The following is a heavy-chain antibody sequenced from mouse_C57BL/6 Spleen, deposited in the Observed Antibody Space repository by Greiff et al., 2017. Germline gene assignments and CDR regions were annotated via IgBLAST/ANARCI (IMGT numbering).Heavy chain of an antibody. Sequence: EVKLVESGGGLVKPGGSLKLSCAASGFTFSDYGMHWVRQAPEKGLEWVAYISSGSSTIYYADTVKGRFTISRDNAKNTLFLQMTSLRSEDTAMYYCARPDYDYDGAWFAYWGQGTLVTVSA. J-gene: IGHJ3*01. CDR3: ARPDYDYDGAWFAY. CDR1: GFTFSDYG. D-gene: IGHD2-4*01. V-gene: IGHV5-17*01. CDR2: ISSGSSTI.